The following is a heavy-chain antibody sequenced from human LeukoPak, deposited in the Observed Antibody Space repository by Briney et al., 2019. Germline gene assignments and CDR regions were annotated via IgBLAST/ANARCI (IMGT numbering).Heavy chain of an antibody. V-gene: IGHV1-2*02. D-gene: IGHD4-23*01. CDR2: INPNSGGT. CDR1: GYTFTVYY. CDR3: AREAGGIYGGNLYYFDY. Sequence: GASVTVSCKASGYTFTVYYMHWVRQAPGQGLEWMGWINPNSGGTNYAQKFQGRVTMTRDTSISTAYMELSRLRSDDTAVYYCAREAGGIYGGNLYYFDYWGQGTLVTVSS. J-gene: IGHJ4*02.